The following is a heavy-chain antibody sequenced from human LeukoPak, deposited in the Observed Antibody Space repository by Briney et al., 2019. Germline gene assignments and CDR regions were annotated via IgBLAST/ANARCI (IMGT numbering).Heavy chain of an antibody. CDR1: KFTFSDYG. CDR2: ISSSGSTI. CDR3: ARSKGAYSSSWYDYYYMDV. Sequence: GGSLRLSCAASKFTFSDYGMNWVRQAPGKGLEWVSYISSSGSTIYYADSVKGRFTISRDNAKNSLYLQMNSLRAEDTAVYYCARSKGAYSSSWYDYYYMDVWGKGTTVTISS. D-gene: IGHD6-13*01. V-gene: IGHV3-48*04. J-gene: IGHJ6*03.